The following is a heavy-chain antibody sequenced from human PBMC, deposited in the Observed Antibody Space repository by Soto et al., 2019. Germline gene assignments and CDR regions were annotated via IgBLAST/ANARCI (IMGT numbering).Heavy chain of an antibody. V-gene: IGHV4-34*01. D-gene: IGHD1-1*01. CDR3: ARKRRRGGYYYGMDV. CDR2: INHSGST. CDR1: GGSFSGYY. Sequence: QVQLQQWGAGLLKPSETLSLTCAVYGGSFSGYYWSWIRQPPGKGLEWIGEINHSGSTNYNPSLKSRLTISVDTSKNQFSLKLSSVTAADTAVYYCARKRRRGGYYYGMDVWGQGTTVTVSS. J-gene: IGHJ6*02.